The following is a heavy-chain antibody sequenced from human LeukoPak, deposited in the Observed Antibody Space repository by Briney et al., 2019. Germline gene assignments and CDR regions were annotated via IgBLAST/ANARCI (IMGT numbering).Heavy chain of an antibody. V-gene: IGHV4-61*02. CDR2: IYTSGST. D-gene: IGHD4-17*01. J-gene: IGHJ4*02. Sequence: KPSETLSLTCTVSGGSISSGSYYWSWIRQPAGKGLEWIGRIYTSGSTNYNPSLKSRVTISVDTSKNQFSLKLSSVTAADTAVYYCARHQPTTVTTDYWGQGTLVTVSS. CDR3: ARHQPTTVTTDY. CDR1: GGSISSGSYY.